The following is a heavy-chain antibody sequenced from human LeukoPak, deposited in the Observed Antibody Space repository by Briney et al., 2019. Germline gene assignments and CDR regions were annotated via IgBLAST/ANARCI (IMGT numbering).Heavy chain of an antibody. D-gene: IGHD1-26*01. CDR3: AGGGTYGAFDL. CDR1: GGPIGSYY. Sequence: KPSETLSLTCTVSGGPIGSYYWSWIRQPPGKGLEWIGYIYYSGSTNYNPSLKSRVTMSVDTSKKQFSLKLTSVTAADTAVFYCAGGGTYGAFDLWGQGTMVTVSS. CDR2: IYYSGST. J-gene: IGHJ3*01. V-gene: IGHV4-59*08.